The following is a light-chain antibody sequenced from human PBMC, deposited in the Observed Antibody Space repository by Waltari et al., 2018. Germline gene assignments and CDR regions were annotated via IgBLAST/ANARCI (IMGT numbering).Light chain of an antibody. Sequence: IVLTQSPGTLSLSPGHTAILSCRASQSVSKYLAWYQQKPGQAPRLLIFGASSRATGIPDRFSGSGSGTDLSLTISRVEPEDFAVYYCQQYVSLPATFGQGTKVEIE. CDR1: QSVSKY. CDR3: QQYVSLPAT. CDR2: GAS. V-gene: IGKV3-20*01. J-gene: IGKJ1*01.